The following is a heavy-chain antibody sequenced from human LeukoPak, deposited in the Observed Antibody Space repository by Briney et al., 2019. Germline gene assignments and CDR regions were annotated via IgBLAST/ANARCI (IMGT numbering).Heavy chain of an antibody. Sequence: SETLSLTCTVSGGSISSYYWSWIRQPPGKGLEWIGYIYYSGSTNYNPSLKSRVTISVDTSKNQLSLKLSSVTAADTAVYYCARETVVVVAANHQFGSLEYWFDPWGQGTLVTVSS. V-gene: IGHV4-59*01. CDR1: GGSISSYY. CDR2: IYYSGST. J-gene: IGHJ5*02. D-gene: IGHD2-15*01. CDR3: ARETVVVVAANHQFGSLEYWFDP.